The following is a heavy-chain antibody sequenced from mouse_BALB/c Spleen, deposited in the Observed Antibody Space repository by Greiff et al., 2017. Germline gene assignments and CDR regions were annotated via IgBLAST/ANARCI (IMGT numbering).Heavy chain of an antibody. D-gene: IGHD2-13*01. CDR2: ISSGGST. Sequence: EVQRVESGGGLVKPGGSLKLSCAASGFTFSSYAMSWVRQTPEKRLEWVASISSGGSTYYPDSVKGRFTISRDNARNILYLQMSSLRSEDTAMYYCAREGEDYFDYWGQGTTLTVSS. J-gene: IGHJ2*01. V-gene: IGHV5-6-5*01. CDR1: GFTFSSYA. CDR3: AREGEDYFDY.